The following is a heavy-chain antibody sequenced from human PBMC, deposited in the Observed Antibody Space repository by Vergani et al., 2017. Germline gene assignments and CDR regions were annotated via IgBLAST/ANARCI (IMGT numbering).Heavy chain of an antibody. CDR3: TTVGIATPRSDY. CDR2: ISSKSDGGTS. CDR1: GFTFSTAR. J-gene: IGHJ4*02. D-gene: IGHD6-13*01. V-gene: IGHV3-15*01. Sequence: EVQLVESGGGLVKPGGSLRLSCAASGFTFSTARMSWVRQAPGKGLEWVGRISSKSDGGTSDYDAHVKCSFTISIDDAKNTLYLQMNSMKSEDTAVYSCTTVGIATPRSDYWGQGTLVTVSS.